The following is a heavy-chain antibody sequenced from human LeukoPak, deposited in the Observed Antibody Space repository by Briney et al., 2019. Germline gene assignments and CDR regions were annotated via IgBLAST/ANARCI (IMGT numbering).Heavy chain of an antibody. CDR2: IYTSGGT. Sequence: SSETLSLTCTVSGGSISSGYWMWLRQPAGKGLEWIGRIYTSGGTRYNPSLRGRVTMSAVTSKNQFSLKLSSVTAADTAVYYCARGIRVTASLLSVGFYFDDRGQGTLVTVSS. CDR3: ARGIRVTASLLSVGFYFDD. V-gene: IGHV4-4*07. D-gene: IGHD2-21*02. J-gene: IGHJ4*02. CDR1: GGSISSGY.